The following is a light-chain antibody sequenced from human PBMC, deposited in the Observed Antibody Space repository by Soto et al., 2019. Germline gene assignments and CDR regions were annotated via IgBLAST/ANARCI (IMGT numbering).Light chain of an antibody. CDR1: QTVSSS. J-gene: IGKJ3*01. CDR3: QHRSSWPGA. Sequence: EIVLRQSPAKLSLSPCERATLSCRASQTVSSSLAWYQQKPGQAPRLLIYEASNRATGIPARFSGSGSGADFTLTISSLEPEDFAVYYCQHRSSWPGAFGPGTKVDI. V-gene: IGKV3-11*01. CDR2: EAS.